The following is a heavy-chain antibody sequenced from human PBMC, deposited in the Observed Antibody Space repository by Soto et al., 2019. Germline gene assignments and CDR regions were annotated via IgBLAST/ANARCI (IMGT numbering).Heavy chain of an antibody. D-gene: IGHD3-9*01. CDR3: ARDARGTRGFDEMDI. J-gene: IGHJ6*02. Sequence: ASVKVSCKASGYIFTGYHIHWVRQAPGRGLEWMGWINPNSGDTEYAQNFQGRVTMTRDTSFNLVYMEMSGLMPDDTAVYYCARDARGTRGFDEMDIWGQGTTVTVSS. CDR2: INPNSGDT. V-gene: IGHV1-2*02. CDR1: GYIFTGYH.